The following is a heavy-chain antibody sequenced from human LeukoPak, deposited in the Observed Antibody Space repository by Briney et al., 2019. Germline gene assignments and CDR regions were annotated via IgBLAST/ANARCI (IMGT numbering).Heavy chain of an antibody. V-gene: IGHV1-46*01. CDR2: INPSGGST. CDR3: AKDESSSWYLSVAGYFDD. CDR1: GYTFTSYY. Sequence: GASVKVSCKASGYTFTSYYMHWVRRAPGQGLEWMGIINPSGGSTSYAQKFQGRVTMTRDTSTSTVYMELSSLKSEDTAVYYCAKDESSSWYLSVAGYFDDWGQGTLVTVSS. J-gene: IGHJ4*02. D-gene: IGHD6-13*01.